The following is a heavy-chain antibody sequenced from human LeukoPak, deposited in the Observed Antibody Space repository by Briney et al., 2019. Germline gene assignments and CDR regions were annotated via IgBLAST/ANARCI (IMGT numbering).Heavy chain of an antibody. CDR1: GYTFTSYD. Sequence: ASAKVSCKASGYTFTSYDINWVRQATGQGLEWMGWMNPNSGNTGYAQKFQGRVTMTRNTSISTAYMELSSLRSEDTAVYYCARGPYYDFWSGYYRGEVWYFDYWGQGTLVTVSS. D-gene: IGHD3-3*01. V-gene: IGHV1-8*01. CDR2: MNPNSGNT. CDR3: ARGPYYDFWSGYYRGEVWYFDY. J-gene: IGHJ4*02.